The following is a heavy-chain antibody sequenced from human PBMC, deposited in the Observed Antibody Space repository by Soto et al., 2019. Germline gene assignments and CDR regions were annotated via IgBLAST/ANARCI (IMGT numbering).Heavy chain of an antibody. J-gene: IGHJ4*02. Sequence: GASVKVSCKASGYTFTSYNINWVRQATGQGLEWMGWMNPNSGNTGYAQKFQGRVTMTRNTSISTAYMELSSLRSEDTAVYYCAREVGYCSGGSCKRYFDDWGQGTLVTVSS. V-gene: IGHV1-8*01. CDR2: MNPNSGNT. CDR1: GYTFTSYN. CDR3: AREVGYCSGGSCKRYFDD. D-gene: IGHD2-15*01.